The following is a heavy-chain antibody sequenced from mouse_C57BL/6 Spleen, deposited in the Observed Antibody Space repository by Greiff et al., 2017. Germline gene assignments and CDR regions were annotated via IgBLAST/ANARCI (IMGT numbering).Heavy chain of an antibody. CDR1: GYTFTSYW. V-gene: IGHV1-52*01. CDR2: IDPSDSDT. J-gene: IGHJ2*01. Sequence: QVQLQQSGAELVRPGSSVKLSCKASGYTFTSYWMHWVKQRPIQGLEWIGYIDPSDSDTHYTQTFKDKATLTIDKSSSTAYMQLSSLTSAGSAVYYCTSSDYWGQGTTLTVSS. CDR3: TSSDY.